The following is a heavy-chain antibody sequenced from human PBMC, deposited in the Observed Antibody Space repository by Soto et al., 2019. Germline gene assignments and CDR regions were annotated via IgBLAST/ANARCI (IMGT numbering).Heavy chain of an antibody. CDR1: GYTFTSYG. CDR3: ARDRLRYYDFWSGYYPSRFDP. Sequence: ASVKVSCKASGYTFTSYGISWVRQAPGQGLEWMGWISAYNGNTNYAQKLQGRVTMTTDTSTSTAYMELRSLRSGDTAGYYCARDRLRYYDFWSGYYPSRFDPWGQGTLVTVSS. V-gene: IGHV1-18*04. J-gene: IGHJ5*02. CDR2: ISAYNGNT. D-gene: IGHD3-3*01.